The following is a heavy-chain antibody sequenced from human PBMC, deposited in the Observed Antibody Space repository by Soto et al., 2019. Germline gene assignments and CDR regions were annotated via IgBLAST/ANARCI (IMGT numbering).Heavy chain of an antibody. J-gene: IGHJ6*02. CDR2: VSPPFRTS. V-gene: IGHV1-69*01. CDR3: ARVLYYGSGSYSPYGMDV. D-gene: IGHD3-10*01. CDR1: GVSFNNNG. Sequence: QVQLVQSGAEVKKPGSSVKVSCKTSGVSFNNNGIGWVLQAPGHGLEWMGGVSPPFRTSNYARKFQGRISITADASPGTVNMELSSLTSADTAQYYCARVLYYGSGSYSPYGMDVWGQGTTVTVSS.